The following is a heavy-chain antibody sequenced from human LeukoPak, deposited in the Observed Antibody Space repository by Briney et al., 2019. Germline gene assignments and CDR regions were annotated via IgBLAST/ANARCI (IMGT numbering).Heavy chain of an antibody. CDR2: LKQDGSEK. D-gene: IGHD1-26*01. V-gene: IGHV3-7*05. Sequence: GGSLRLSCAASGFTFSSYWMSWVRQAPGKGREWVANLKQDGSEKYYVDSVKGRFTISRDNAKNSLYLQMNSLRAEDTAVYYCARGRRIVGATTAYSGMDVWGQGTTVTVSS. J-gene: IGHJ6*02. CDR3: ARGRRIVGATTAYSGMDV. CDR1: GFTFSSYW.